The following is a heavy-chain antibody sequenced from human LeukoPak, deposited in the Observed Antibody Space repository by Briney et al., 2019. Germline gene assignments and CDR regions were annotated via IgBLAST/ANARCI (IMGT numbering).Heavy chain of an antibody. CDR3: ANTRGYGYYFNY. J-gene: IGHJ4*02. Sequence: PGRSLRLSCAASGSIFSSYAIHWVRQAPGKGLEWVAVISYDGSNKYYADSVKGRFTISRDNSKNTLYLQVNSLRAEDTAVYYCANTRGYGYYFNYWGQGTLVTVSS. CDR2: ISYDGSNK. V-gene: IGHV3-30*04. CDR1: GSIFSSYA. D-gene: IGHD2-15*01.